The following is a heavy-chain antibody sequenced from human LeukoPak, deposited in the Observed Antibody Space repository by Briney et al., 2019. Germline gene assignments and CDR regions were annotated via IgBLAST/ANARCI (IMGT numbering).Heavy chain of an antibody. Sequence: GGSLRLSCAASGFTFSSYGMHWVRQAPGKGLEWLSYMSASSTIYYADSVRGRFTISRDNAKNSLYLQMNSLRAGDTAVYYCARSRGGPIDYWGQGTLVTVSS. CDR3: ARSRGGPIDY. J-gene: IGHJ4*02. CDR2: MSASSTI. CDR1: GFTFSSYG. V-gene: IGHV3-48*04. D-gene: IGHD5-12*01.